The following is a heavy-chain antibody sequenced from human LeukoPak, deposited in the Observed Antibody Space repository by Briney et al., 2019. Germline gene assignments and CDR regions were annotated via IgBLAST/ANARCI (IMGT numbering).Heavy chain of an antibody. V-gene: IGHV3-30*01. CDR3: AREYSSSPKAVFDP. CDR1: GFTFSSYA. Sequence: GGSLRLSCAASGFTFSSYAMHWVRQAPGKGLEWVAVISYDGSNKYYAGSVKGRFTISRDNSKNTLYLQMNSLRAEDTAVYYCAREYSSSPKAVFDPWGQGTLVTVSS. D-gene: IGHD6-6*01. CDR2: ISYDGSNK. J-gene: IGHJ5*02.